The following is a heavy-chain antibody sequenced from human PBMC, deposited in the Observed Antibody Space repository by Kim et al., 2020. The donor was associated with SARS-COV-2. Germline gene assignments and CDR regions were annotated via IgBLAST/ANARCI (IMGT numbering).Heavy chain of an antibody. Sequence: SDTLSLTCAVYGGSFSGYYWSWIRQPPGKGLEWIGEINHSGSTNYNPSLKSRVTISVDTSKNQFSLKLSSVTAADTAVYYCARGLRYFDWLFSSFDYWGQGTLVTVSS. V-gene: IGHV4-34*01. CDR3: ARGLRYFDWLFSSFDY. D-gene: IGHD3-9*01. J-gene: IGHJ4*02. CDR1: GGSFSGYY. CDR2: INHSGST.